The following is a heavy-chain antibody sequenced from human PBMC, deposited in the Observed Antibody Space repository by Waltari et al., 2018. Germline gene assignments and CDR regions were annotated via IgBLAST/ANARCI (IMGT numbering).Heavy chain of an antibody. J-gene: IGHJ4*02. D-gene: IGHD3-3*01. CDR1: GFRFRSIW. CDR3: ALGWSLER. V-gene: IGHV3-7*01. Sequence: QLVESGGGLVQPGGSLRLSCSTSGFRFRSIWMSWVRQAPGKGPQGVAKIRNDGGEIHYADAVKGRFTISRDNAKDSLYLQMDSLRGDDTAVYHCALGWSLERWGRGTLVTVSS. CDR2: IRNDGGEI.